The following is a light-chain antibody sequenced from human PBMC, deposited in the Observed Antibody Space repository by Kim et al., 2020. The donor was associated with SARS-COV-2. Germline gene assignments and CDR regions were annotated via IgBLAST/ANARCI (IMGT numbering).Light chain of an antibody. V-gene: IGKV1-17*01. CDR1: QDIRND. J-gene: IGKJ5*01. CDR2: GAS. Sequence: SSVGDGVAITCRANQDIRNDLVWYQQNPGRAPKRLIYGASSLQSGVPSMFSGSRSGTEFTLTISSLQPEDFATYFCLQHNTYPITFGQGTRLEI. CDR3: LQHNTYPIT.